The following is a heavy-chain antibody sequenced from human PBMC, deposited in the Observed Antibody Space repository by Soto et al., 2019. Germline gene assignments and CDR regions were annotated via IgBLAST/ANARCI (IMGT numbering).Heavy chain of an antibody. CDR2: IDPSDSYT. Sequence: PGESLKISCKGSGYSFTSYWISWVRQMPGKGLEWMGRIDPSDSYTNYSPSFQGHVTISADKSISTAYLQWSSLKASDTAMYYCASSSDTATVMFDYWGQGTLGTVS. J-gene: IGHJ4*02. CDR3: ASSSDTATVMFDY. V-gene: IGHV5-10-1*01. D-gene: IGHD5-18*01. CDR1: GYSFTSYW.